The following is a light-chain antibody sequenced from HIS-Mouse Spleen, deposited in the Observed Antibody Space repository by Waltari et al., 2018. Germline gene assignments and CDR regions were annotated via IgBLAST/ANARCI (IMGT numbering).Light chain of an antibody. CDR3: YSTDSSGNHRV. Sequence: SYELTQPPSVSVYPGQTSRFTCSRDALSKQYAYWHQQKSGQAPVLVIYEDSKRPSGIPERFSGSSSGTMATLTISGAQVEDEADYYCYSTDSSGNHRVFGGGTKLTVL. CDR2: EDS. J-gene: IGLJ2*01. V-gene: IGLV3-10*01. CDR1: ALSKQY.